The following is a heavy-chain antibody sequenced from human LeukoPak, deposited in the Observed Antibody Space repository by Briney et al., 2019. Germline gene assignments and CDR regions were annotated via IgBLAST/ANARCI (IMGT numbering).Heavy chain of an antibody. CDR2: ISAYNGNT. CDR3: ARVPRIAAAGTSKYYYMDV. D-gene: IGHD6-13*01. CDR1: GYTFTSYG. V-gene: IGHV1-18*01. Sequence: GASVKVSCKASGYTFTSYGISWVRQAPGQGLEWMGWISAYNGNTNYAQKLQGRVTMTTDTSTSTAYMELRSLRSDDTAVYYCARVPRIAAAGTSKYYYMDVWGKGTTVTISS. J-gene: IGHJ6*03.